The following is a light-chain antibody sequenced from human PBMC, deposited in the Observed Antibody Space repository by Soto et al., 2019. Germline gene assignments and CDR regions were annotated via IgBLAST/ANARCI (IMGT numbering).Light chain of an antibody. CDR2: ASS. V-gene: IGKV1-39*01. CDR1: QSISSY. Sequence: DIQMTQSPSSLSASVGDRVTITCRASQSISSYLNWYQQKPGKAPKLLIYASSSLQSGVPSRFSGSGSGTDFTVTISSLQPEDFATYYCQQSYSNHRTFDQGTKVDIK. CDR3: QQSYSNHRT. J-gene: IGKJ1*01.